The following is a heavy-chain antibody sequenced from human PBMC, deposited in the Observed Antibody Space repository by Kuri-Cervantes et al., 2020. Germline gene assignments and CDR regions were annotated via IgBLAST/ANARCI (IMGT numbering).Heavy chain of an antibody. D-gene: IGHD2-2*01. Sequence: GGSLRLSCVGSGFSFSNFWISWVRQAPGKGLEWVANIKQDGTEKYYVDSVKGRFTISRDNAKSSLYLQMNSLRAEDTAVYYCTRGWSCSSPSCSGRKYWGQGTLVTVSS. V-gene: IGHV3-7*01. CDR2: IKQDGTEK. CDR1: GFSFSNFW. CDR3: TRGWSCSSPSCSGRKY. J-gene: IGHJ4*02.